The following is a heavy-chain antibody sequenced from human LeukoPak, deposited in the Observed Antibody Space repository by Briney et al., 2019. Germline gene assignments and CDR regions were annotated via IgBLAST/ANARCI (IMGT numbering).Heavy chain of an antibody. CDR3: AMIVVVPAAMARGASDI. CDR2: ISAYNGNT. D-gene: IGHD2-2*01. CDR1: GYTFTSYG. V-gene: IGHV1-18*01. Sequence: ASVKVSCKASGYTFTSYGISWVRQAPGQGLEWMGWISAYNGNTNYAQKLQGRVTMTTDTSTSTAYMELRSLRSDDTAVYYCAMIVVVPAAMARGASDIWGQGTMVTVSS. J-gene: IGHJ3*02.